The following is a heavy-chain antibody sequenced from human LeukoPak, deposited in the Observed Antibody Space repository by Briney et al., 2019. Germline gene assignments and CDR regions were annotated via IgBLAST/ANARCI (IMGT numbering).Heavy chain of an antibody. CDR2: IYYSGST. V-gene: IGHV4-59*08. CDR1: GGSFSSYY. J-gene: IGHJ6*03. D-gene: IGHD3-10*01. Sequence: SETLSLTCTVSGGSFSSYYWSWIRQPPGKGLEWIGYIYYSGSTNYNPSLKSRVTISVDTSKNQFSLKLSSVTAADTAVYYCARGTKYNMVQGVIIAPYYYYDMDVWGKGTTVTVS. CDR3: ARGTKYNMVQGVIIAPYYYYDMDV.